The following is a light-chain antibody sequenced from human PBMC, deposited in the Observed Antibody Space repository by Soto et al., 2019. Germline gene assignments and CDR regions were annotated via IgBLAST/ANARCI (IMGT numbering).Light chain of an antibody. V-gene: IGKV1-5*01. Sequence: DIQMTQSPSTLSASVGDRVTIPCRASQSISSWLAWYQQKPGKAPTLLIYAASNLQSGVPSRFRGSRSGTEFTLTVSSLQPEDFATYYCLQDHDDSWTFGQGTKVDIK. J-gene: IGKJ1*01. CDR2: AAS. CDR3: LQDHDDSWT. CDR1: QSISSW.